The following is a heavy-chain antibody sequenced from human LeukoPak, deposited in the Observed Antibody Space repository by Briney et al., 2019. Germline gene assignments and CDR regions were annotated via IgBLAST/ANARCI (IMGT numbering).Heavy chain of an antibody. D-gene: IGHD6-19*01. J-gene: IGHJ6*03. CDR3: ARMSHSSGYNYYYYYYMDV. CDR1: GGSFSGYY. V-gene: IGHV4-34*01. Sequence: SETLSLTCAVYGGSFSGYYWSWIRQPPGKGLEWIGEINHSGSTNYNPSLKSRVTISVDTSKNQFSLKLSSVTAADTAVYYCARMSHSSGYNYYYYYYMDVWGKGTTVTISS. CDR2: INHSGST.